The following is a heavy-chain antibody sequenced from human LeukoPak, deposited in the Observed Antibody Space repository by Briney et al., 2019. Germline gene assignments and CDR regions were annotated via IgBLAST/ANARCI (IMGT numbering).Heavy chain of an antibody. V-gene: IGHV3-21*06. CDR1: GFTFSSYS. D-gene: IGHD4-11*01. J-gene: IGHJ6*03. CDR3: ARVKMGATVTTFHYYCMDV. CDR2: ITSSSSHI. Sequence: PGGSQRLSCEASGFTFSSYSMDWVRQAPGKGLERVSSITSSSSHIYYADSVKGRFTISRDNAKNSVYLQMNSLRAEDTAVYYCARVKMGATVTTFHYYCMDVWGVGTTVTVSS.